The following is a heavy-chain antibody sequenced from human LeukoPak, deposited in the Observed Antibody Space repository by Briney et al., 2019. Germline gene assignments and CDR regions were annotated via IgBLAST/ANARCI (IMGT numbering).Heavy chain of an antibody. D-gene: IGHD1-26*01. Sequence: NPGGSLRLSSAASGFSFSSHYMNWVRQAPGKGLEWVSSISSSGGYIYSADSVKGRFTISRDNAKNSVYLHMNSLRAEDTAVYYCARTYNGSSHFDYWGQGTLVTVSS. CDR3: ARTYNGSSHFDY. CDR1: GFSFSSHY. J-gene: IGHJ4*02. V-gene: IGHV3-21*01. CDR2: ISSSGGYI.